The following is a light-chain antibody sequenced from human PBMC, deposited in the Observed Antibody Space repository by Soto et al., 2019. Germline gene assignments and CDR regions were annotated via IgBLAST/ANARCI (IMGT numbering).Light chain of an antibody. CDR2: GAS. Sequence: EIVMTQSPATLSVSPGGRATLSCRASQSIGDTLAWYQLKPGQAPRLLIYGASSRVTGFPARFSGSGSGTEFTLTISSLQSEDFAVYYCQQYNNWPGTFGQGTKVDIK. CDR1: QSIGDT. CDR3: QQYNNWPGT. J-gene: IGKJ1*01. V-gene: IGKV3-15*01.